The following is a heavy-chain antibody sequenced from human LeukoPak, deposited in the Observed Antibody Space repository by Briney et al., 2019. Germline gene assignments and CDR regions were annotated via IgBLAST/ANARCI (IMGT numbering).Heavy chain of an antibody. D-gene: IGHD3-10*01. CDR3: ARGGVGSCYGKIHNWFDP. CDR2: ISAYNGNT. CDR1: GYTFTSYG. Sequence: GASVKVSCKASGYTFTSYGVSWVRQAPGQGLEWMGWISAYNGNTNYAQKLQGRVTMTTDTSTSTAYMELRSLRSDDTAVYYCARGGVGSCYGKIHNWFDPWGQGTLVTVSS. V-gene: IGHV1-18*01. J-gene: IGHJ5*02.